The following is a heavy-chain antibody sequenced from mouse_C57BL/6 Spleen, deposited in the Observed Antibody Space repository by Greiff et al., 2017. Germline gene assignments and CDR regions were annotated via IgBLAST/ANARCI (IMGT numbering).Heavy chain of an antibody. Sequence: QVQLQQPGAELVRPGSSVKLSCKASGYTFTSYWMHWVKQRPIQGLEWIGNIDPSDSETHYNQKFKDKATLTVDKSSSTAYMQLSSLTSEDSAVYYCEREELRGSSDDYWGQGTTLTVSS. V-gene: IGHV1-52*01. CDR3: EREELRGSSDDY. CDR2: IDPSDSET. D-gene: IGHD1-1*01. CDR1: GYTFTSYW. J-gene: IGHJ2*01.